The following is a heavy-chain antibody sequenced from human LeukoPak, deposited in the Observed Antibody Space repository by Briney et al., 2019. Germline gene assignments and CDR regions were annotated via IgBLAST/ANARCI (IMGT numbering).Heavy chain of an antibody. V-gene: IGHV1-2*02. CDR1: VYTFTGYY. J-gene: IGHJ3*02. CDR2: IYPNSGGT. CDR3: AREIVKVAGSLDAFDI. D-gene: IGHD6-19*01. Sequence: ASVKVSCKASVYTFTGYYMHWGRQAPGQGGEWMGWIYPNSGGTNYAQKFQGRVTMTRDTSISTAYMELSRLRSDDTAVYYCAREIVKVAGSLDAFDIWGQGTMVTVSS.